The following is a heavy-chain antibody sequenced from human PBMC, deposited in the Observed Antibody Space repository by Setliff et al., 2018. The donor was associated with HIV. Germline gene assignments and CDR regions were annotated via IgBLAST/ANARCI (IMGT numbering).Heavy chain of an antibody. V-gene: IGHV3-30*04. Sequence: PGGSLRLSCAASGFTFSNSAMHWVRQAPGKGLGWVAGISYDGSNKYYADSVKGRFTISRDNAKNSLYLEMNSLRAEETAVYYCARDLRSSHGSPNYFDYWGRGALVTVSS. CDR3: ARDLRSSHGSPNYFDY. D-gene: IGHD2-15*01. J-gene: IGHJ4*02. CDR2: ISYDGSNK. CDR1: GFTFSNSA.